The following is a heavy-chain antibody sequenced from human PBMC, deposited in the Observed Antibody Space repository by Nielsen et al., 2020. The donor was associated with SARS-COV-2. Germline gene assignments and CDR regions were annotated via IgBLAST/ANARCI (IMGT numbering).Heavy chain of an antibody. V-gene: IGHV3-23*01. J-gene: IGHJ4*02. Sequence: WIRQPPGKGLEWVAAISGSGRNAYYADSVEGRFTISRDNFRSTVHLQLSGLRAEDTAVYYCAKDVIWFGELPPLWGQGTLVTVSS. CDR3: AKDVIWFGELPPL. CDR2: ISGSGRNA. D-gene: IGHD3-10*01.